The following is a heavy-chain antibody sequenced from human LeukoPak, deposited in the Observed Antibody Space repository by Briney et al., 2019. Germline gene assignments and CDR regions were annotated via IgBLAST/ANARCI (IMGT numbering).Heavy chain of an antibody. Sequence: GGSLRLSCAASGFTFSSYGMHWVRQAPGKGLEWVAFIRYDGSNKYYADSVKGRFTISRDNAKNSLYLQMNSLRAEDTAVYYCAREGGSSWTGYFDYWGQGTLVTVSS. CDR3: AREGGSSWTGYFDY. V-gene: IGHV3-30*02. D-gene: IGHD6-13*01. J-gene: IGHJ4*02. CDR1: GFTFSSYG. CDR2: IRYDGSNK.